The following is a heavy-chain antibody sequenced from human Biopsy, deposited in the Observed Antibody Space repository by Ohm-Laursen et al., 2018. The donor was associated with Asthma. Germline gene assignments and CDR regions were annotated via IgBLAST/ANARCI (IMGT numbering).Heavy chain of an antibody. V-gene: IGHV4-34*01. J-gene: IGHJ6*02. CDR3: ARGSSSRLSQWELLVSGGKRAHSYYGMDV. CDR1: GGSFSSNY. Sequence: SDTLSLTCPVSGGSFSSNYWSWIRQTPGKGLEWLGDTHHRWETNYHPSLRLRITLSIATSKNQFSLRLTSVTAADTAVYYCARGSSSRLSQWELLVSGGKRAHSYYGMDVWGQGTTVTVSS. CDR2: THHRWET. D-gene: IGHD1-26*01.